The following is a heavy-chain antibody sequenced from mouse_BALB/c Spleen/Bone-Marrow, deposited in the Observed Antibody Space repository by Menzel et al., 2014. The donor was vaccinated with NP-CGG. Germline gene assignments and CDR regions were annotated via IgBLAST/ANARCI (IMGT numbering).Heavy chain of an antibody. CDR3: ARDQGYYGSSPSWFAY. D-gene: IGHD1-1*01. Sequence: VKLVESGPGLVAPSQSLSITCTVSGFSLTSYGIHWVRQPPGKGLEWLGVIWAGGSTNYNSALMSRLYINKDSSKSQVFLKMNSLQSDDTAMYYCARDQGYYGSSPSWFAYWGQGTLVTVSA. V-gene: IGHV2-9*02. J-gene: IGHJ3*01. CDR2: IWAGGST. CDR1: GFSLTSYG.